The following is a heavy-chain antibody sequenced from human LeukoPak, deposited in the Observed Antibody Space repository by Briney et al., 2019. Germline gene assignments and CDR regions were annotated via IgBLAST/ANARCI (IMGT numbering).Heavy chain of an antibody. V-gene: IGHV4-39*01. D-gene: IGHD3-22*01. CDR2: IYYSGST. CDR3: ARHYYDSSGYRDAFDI. J-gene: IGHJ3*02. CDR1: GGSISSSSYY. Sequence: SETLSLTCIVSGGSISSSSYYWGWIRQPPGKGLEWVGSIYYSGSTYYNPSLKSRVTISVDTSKNQFSLKLSSVTAADTAVYYCARHYYDSSGYRDAFDIWGQGTMVTVSS.